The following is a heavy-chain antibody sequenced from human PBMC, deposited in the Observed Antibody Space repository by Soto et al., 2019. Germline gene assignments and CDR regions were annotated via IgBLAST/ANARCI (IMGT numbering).Heavy chain of an antibody. CDR3: ARGRDSSSWDGSGGNHYCCRMDF. D-gene: IGHD6-13*01. CDR1: GYTFTSYD. CDR2: MNPKSGNT. V-gene: IGHV1-8*01. J-gene: IGHJ6*02. Sequence: SVKVSCKASGYTFTSYDINWVRPATGQGLEWMGWMNPKSGNTGYAQKFQGRVTMTRNTSIRTAYMERSSLTAEDTAVYYCARGRDSSSWDGSGGNHYCCRMDFWGQGTSVTVSS.